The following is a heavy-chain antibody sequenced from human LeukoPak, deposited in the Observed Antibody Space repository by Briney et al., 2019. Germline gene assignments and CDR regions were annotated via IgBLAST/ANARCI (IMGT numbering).Heavy chain of an antibody. CDR2: IIPIFGTA. V-gene: IGHV1-69*05. CDR1: GGTFSSYA. CDR3: ARGHNWNDVPYDAFDI. D-gene: IGHD1-1*01. Sequence: ASVKVSCKASGGTFSSYAISWVRQAPGQGLEWMGGIIPIFGTANYAQKFQGRVTITTDESTSTAYMELSSLRSEDTAVYYCARGHNWNDVPYDAFDIWGQGTMVTVSS. J-gene: IGHJ3*02.